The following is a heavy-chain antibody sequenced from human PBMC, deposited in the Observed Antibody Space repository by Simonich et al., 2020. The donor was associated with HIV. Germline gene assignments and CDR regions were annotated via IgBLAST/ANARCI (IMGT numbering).Heavy chain of an antibody. V-gene: IGHV3-30*07. D-gene: IGHD3-22*01. Sequence: QVQLVESGGGVVQPGRSLRLSCAASGFTFSSYAMHWVRQAPGKGLGLGAVKSNVGSNKNYADSVKGRFNISRDNSKNTLYLQMNSLRAEDTAVYCCARVTLMVGLDYWGQGTLVTVSS. J-gene: IGHJ4*02. CDR3: ARVTLMVGLDY. CDR1: GFTFSSYA. CDR2: KSNVGSNK.